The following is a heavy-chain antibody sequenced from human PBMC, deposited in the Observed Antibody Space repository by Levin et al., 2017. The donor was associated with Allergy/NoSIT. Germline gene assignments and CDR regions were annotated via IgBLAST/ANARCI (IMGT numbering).Heavy chain of an antibody. D-gene: IGHD2-15*01. Sequence: SVKVSCKASGGTFSSYAISWVRQAPGQGLEWMGGIIPIFGTANYAQKFQGRVTITADESTSTAYMELSSLRSEDTAVYYCARTPPKGMVAAYNWFDPWGQGTLVTVSS. CDR2: IIPIFGTA. CDR1: GGTFSSYA. J-gene: IGHJ5*02. CDR3: ARTPPKGMVAAYNWFDP. V-gene: IGHV1-69*13.